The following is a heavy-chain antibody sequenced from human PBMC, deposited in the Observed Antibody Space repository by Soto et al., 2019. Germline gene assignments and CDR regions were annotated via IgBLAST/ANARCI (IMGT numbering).Heavy chain of an antibody. CDR1: GFTFSSYA. D-gene: IGHD1-26*01. Sequence: GGSLRLSCAASGFTFSSYAMHWVRQAPGKGLEWVAVISYDGSNKYYADSVKGRFTISRDNSKNTLYLQMNSLKAEDTAVYYCARDLTRRPYIVGAIFDYWGQGTLVTVSS. CDR2: ISYDGSNK. J-gene: IGHJ4*02. V-gene: IGHV3-30-3*01. CDR3: ARDLTRRPYIVGAIFDY.